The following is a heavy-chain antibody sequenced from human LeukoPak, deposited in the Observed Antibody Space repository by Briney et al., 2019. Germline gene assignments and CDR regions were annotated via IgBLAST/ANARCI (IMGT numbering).Heavy chain of an antibody. Sequence: ASVKVSCKASGYTFTSYGISWVRQAPGQGLEWMGWISAYNGNTNYAQKLQGRVTMTTDTSTSTAYMELRSLRSEDTAVYYCATVKFSYSNYYYGMDVWGQGTTVTVSS. D-gene: IGHD4-11*01. CDR3: ATVKFSYSNYYYGMDV. CDR1: GYTFTSYG. V-gene: IGHV1-18*01. J-gene: IGHJ6*02. CDR2: ISAYNGNT.